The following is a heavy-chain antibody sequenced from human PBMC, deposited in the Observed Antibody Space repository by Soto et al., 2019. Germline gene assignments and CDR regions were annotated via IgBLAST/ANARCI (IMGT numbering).Heavy chain of an antibody. J-gene: IGHJ6*02. CDR3: ARNGYDFWSGYSTPYGMDV. D-gene: IGHD3-3*01. V-gene: IGHV4-61*01. Sequence: SEILSLTCTVSGGSVSSGSYYWSWIRQPPGKGLEWIGYIYYSGSTNYNPSLKSRVTISVDRSKNQFSLKLSSVTAADTAVYYCARNGYDFWSGYSTPYGMDVWGQGTTVNVSS. CDR1: GGSVSSGSYY. CDR2: IYYSGST.